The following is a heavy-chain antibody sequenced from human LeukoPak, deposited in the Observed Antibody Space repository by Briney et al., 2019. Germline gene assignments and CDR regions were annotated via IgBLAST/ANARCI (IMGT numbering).Heavy chain of an antibody. Sequence: ASVKVSCKTSGYIFTGYYIHWLRQAPGQGLEWMAWINPNGGGTGYSQKFQGRVTMTRDTSISTAYMELSRLRSDDTAVYYCATCHSSGCTHTPYYFDYWGQGTLVTVSS. CDR1: GYIFTGYY. D-gene: IGHD6-19*01. J-gene: IGHJ4*02. CDR3: ATCHSSGCTHTPYYFDY. V-gene: IGHV1-2*02. CDR2: INPNGGGT.